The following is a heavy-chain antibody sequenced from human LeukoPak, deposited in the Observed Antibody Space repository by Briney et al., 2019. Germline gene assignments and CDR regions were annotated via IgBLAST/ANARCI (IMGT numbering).Heavy chain of an antibody. D-gene: IGHD4-11*01. CDR2: INHSGST. Sequence: KPLETLSLTCAVYGGSFSGYYWSWIRQPPGKGLEWIGEINHSGSTNYNPSLKSRVTISVDTSKNQFSLKLSSVTAADTAVYYCARTNSKKAYYYYYMDVWGKGTTVTVSS. V-gene: IGHV4-34*01. CDR1: GGSFSGYY. J-gene: IGHJ6*03. CDR3: ARTNSKKAYYYYYMDV.